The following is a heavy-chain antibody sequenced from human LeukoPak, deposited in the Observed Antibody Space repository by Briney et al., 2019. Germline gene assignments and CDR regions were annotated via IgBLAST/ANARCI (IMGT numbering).Heavy chain of an antibody. CDR1: GGTFSSYA. CDR3: AIGYGSGSYFLVTDAFDI. J-gene: IGHJ3*02. D-gene: IGHD3-10*01. CDR2: IIPIFGTP. V-gene: IGHV1-69*13. Sequence: SVKVSCKASGGTFSSYAISWVRQAPGQGLEWMGGIIPIFGTPNYAQKFQGRVTITADESTNTAYMDLSSLRSEDTALYYCAIGYGSGSYFLVTDAFDIWGQGTMVTVSS.